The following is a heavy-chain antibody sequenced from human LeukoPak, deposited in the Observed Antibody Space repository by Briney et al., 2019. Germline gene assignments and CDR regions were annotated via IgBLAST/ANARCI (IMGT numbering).Heavy chain of an antibody. D-gene: IGHD2-2*01. J-gene: IGHJ4*02. CDR2: ISAYNGNT. V-gene: IGHV1-18*01. Sequence: GASVKVSCKASGYIFTNFGINWVRQAPGQGLEWMGWISAYNGNTNYAQKFQGRVTMTTDTSTTTAYMELRSLRSDDTAVYYCARGRGSSTTMTDYWGQGTLVTVSS. CDR3: ARGRGSSTTMTDY. CDR1: GYIFTNFG.